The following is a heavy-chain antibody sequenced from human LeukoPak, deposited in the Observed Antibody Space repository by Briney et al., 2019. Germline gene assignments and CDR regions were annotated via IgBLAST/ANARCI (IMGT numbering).Heavy chain of an antibody. CDR1: GGSISSSSYY. J-gene: IGHJ4*02. CDR2: IYYSGST. D-gene: IGHD6-6*01. CDR3: ARDSSSSRYFDY. V-gene: IGHV4-39*07. Sequence: SETLSLTCTVSGGSISSSSYYWGWIRQPPGKGLEWIGSIYYSGSTYYNPSLKSRVTISVDTSKNQFSLKLSSVTAADTAVYYCARDSSSSRYFDYWGQGTLVTVSS.